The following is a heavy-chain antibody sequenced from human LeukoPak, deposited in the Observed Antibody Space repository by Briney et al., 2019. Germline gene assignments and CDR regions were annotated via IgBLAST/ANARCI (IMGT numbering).Heavy chain of an antibody. CDR2: MNPNSGNT. CDR1: GYTFITYG. CDR3: ARVGYCSGGSCYFSYYFDY. D-gene: IGHD2-15*01. V-gene: IGHV1-8*02. J-gene: IGHJ4*02. Sequence: ASVKVSCKASGYTFITYGISWVRQAPGQGLEWMGWMNPNSGNTGYAQKFQGRVTMTRNTSISTAYMELSSLRSEDTAVYYCARVGYCSGGSCYFSYYFDYWGQGTLVTVSS.